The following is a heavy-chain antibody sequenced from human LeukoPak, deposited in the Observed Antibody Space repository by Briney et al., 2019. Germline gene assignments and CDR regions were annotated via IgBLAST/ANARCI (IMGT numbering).Heavy chain of an antibody. Sequence: KASETLSLTCTVSGGSISSSSYYWGWIRQPPGKGLEWIGSIYYSGSTYYNPSLKSRVTISVDTSKNQFSLKLSSVTAADTAVYYCATCPHEGGSSSALYYYYYMDVWGKGTTVTVSS. CDR3: ATCPHEGGSSSALYYYYYMDV. CDR1: GGSISSSSYY. CDR2: IYYSGST. D-gene: IGHD6-13*01. V-gene: IGHV4-39*01. J-gene: IGHJ6*03.